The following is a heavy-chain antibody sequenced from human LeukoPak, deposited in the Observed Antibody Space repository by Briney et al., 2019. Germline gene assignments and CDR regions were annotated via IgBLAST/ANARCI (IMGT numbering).Heavy chain of an antibody. V-gene: IGHV3-23*01. CDR2: VSGSGTDL. CDR3: AKRGYYYESSGYYYFDS. J-gene: IGHJ4*02. D-gene: IGHD3-22*01. Sequence: GGSLRLTCTGSGLTFSTYAMNWVRQAPGKGLEWVSAVSGSGTDLYYAESAKGRFTISRDNSKNTLYLQMNSLRAEDTAVYYCAKRGYYYESSGYYYFDSWGQGTRVTVSA. CDR1: GLTFSTYA.